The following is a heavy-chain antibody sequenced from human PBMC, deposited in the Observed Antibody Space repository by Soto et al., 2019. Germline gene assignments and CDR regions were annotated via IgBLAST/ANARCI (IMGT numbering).Heavy chain of an antibody. V-gene: IGHV3-30*03. J-gene: IGHJ4*02. CDR3: ARSSGRYLGHFDY. D-gene: IGHD1-26*01. CDR2: ISYDGSNK. CDR1: GFTFSSYG. Sequence: PGGSLRLSCAASGFTFSSYGMHWVRQAPGKGLEWVAVISYDGSNKYYADSVKGRFTISRDNSKNTLYLQMNSLRAEDTAVYYCARSSGRYLGHFDYWGQGTLVTVSS.